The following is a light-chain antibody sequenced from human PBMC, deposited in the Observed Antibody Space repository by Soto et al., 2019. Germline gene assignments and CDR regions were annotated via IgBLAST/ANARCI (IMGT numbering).Light chain of an antibody. Sequence: DIHTTQYPSTISASVGDRATISSRASQIISSFLTWYQQTPGKAPKLLIFLASSLQSGVPSRFSGSGSGADCTLTISSLQTEDFETYYGQQSYSVPLTFGQGTKV. V-gene: IGKV1-39*01. CDR3: QQSYSVPLT. CDR1: QIISSF. CDR2: LAS. J-gene: IGKJ1*01.